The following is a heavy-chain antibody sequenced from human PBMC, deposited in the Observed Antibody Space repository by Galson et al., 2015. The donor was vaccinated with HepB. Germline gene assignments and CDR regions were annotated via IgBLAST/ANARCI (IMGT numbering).Heavy chain of an antibody. V-gene: IGHV4-4*07. D-gene: IGHD6-19*01. CDR3: ARDLYSSGWYVGGRGECWFDP. Sequence: SETLSLTCTVSGGSISSYYWSWIRQPAGKGLEWIGRIYTSGSTNYNPSLKSRVTMSVDTSKNQFSLKLSSVTAADTAVYYCARDLYSSGWYVGGRGECWFDPWGQGTLVTVSS. J-gene: IGHJ5*02. CDR1: GGSISSYY. CDR2: IYTSGST.